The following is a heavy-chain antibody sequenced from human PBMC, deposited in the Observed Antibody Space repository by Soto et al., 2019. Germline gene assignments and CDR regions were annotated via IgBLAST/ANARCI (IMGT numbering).Heavy chain of an antibody. Sequence: QVQLVQSGAEMKKPGASVKVSCKASGYTFTSYEINWVRQATGQGLEWMGWMNPNSGNTGYAQKFQGRVTMTRNTSISTAYMELSSLRSEDTAVYYCARADYYDRSGYLLPCGYWGQGTLVTVSS. CDR1: GYTFTSYE. J-gene: IGHJ4*02. D-gene: IGHD3-22*01. V-gene: IGHV1-8*01. CDR2: MNPNSGNT. CDR3: ARADYYDRSGYLLPCGY.